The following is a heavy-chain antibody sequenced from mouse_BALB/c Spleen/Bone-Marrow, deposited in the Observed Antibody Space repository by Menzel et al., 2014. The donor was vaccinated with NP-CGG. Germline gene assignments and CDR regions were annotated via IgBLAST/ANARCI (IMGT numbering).Heavy chain of an antibody. V-gene: IGHV5-6*02. CDR3: ARSEGGRRGLFDY. CDR1: GFTFSSYG. J-gene: IGHJ2*01. CDR2: ISSGGSYT. Sequence: EVKLVESGGDLVKPGGSLKLSCAASGFTFSSYGMSWVRQTPDKRLEWVATISSGGSYTYYPDSVKGRFTISRDNAKNTLYLQMSSLKSEDTAMYYCARSEGGRRGLFDYWGQGTTLTVSS.